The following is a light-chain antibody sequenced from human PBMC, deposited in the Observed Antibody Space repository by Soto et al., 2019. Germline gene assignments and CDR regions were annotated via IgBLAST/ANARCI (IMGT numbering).Light chain of an antibody. CDR2: GNT. Sequence: QSVLTQPPSVSGAPGQRVTISCTGSSSNIGAGYDVHWYQQLPGTGPKLLIYGNTNRPSGVPDRFSGSKSGTSASLAITGLQAEDESDYYCQSWDSSLSGPVFGEGTKLTVL. CDR3: QSWDSSLSGPV. J-gene: IGLJ2*01. CDR1: SSNIGAGYD. V-gene: IGLV1-40*01.